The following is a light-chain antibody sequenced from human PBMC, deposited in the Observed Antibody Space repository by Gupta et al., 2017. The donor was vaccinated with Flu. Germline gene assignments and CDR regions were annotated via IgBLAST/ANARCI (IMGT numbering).Light chain of an antibody. CDR2: EAT. J-gene: IGKJ2*02. CDR3: QQYEIYGST. CDR1: QNISSR. Sequence: PSTLSASVGDSVTISCRARQNISSRLAWYQQRPGEAPKLLIYEATVLQGGVPPRFTATGSGTEFTLTINGLQPDDFATYYCQQYEIYGSTFGQGT. V-gene: IGKV1-5*03.